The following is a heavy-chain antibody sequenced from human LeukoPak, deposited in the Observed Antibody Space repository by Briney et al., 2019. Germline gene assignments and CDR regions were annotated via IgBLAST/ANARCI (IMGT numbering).Heavy chain of an antibody. J-gene: IGHJ4*02. CDR2: IYYIGST. CDR1: GDSVSRSSYY. Sequence: PSETLSLTCTVSGDSVSRSSYYWTWIRQPAGKGLEWIGYIYYIGSTNYNPSLKSRLTMSVDTSKNQFSLRLSSVIAADTAVYYCVRYYDSTGSFDYWGQGTLVTVSS. CDR3: VRYYDSTGSFDY. V-gene: IGHV4-61*01. D-gene: IGHD3-22*01.